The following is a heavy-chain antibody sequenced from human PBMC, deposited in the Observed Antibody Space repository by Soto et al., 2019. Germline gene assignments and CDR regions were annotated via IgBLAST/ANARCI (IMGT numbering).Heavy chain of an antibody. J-gene: IGHJ6*04. CDR2: VYPVDSDT. V-gene: IGHV5-51*01. Sequence: GESLKIPRNGSGYRFANYCIGRVRQMPGKSLEWMGIVYPVDSDTTYSPSFQGQVTISVDKSSSTAYLQWSSLRASDTATYSCARHHDPYYYGMDVWGEGTTVTVYS. CDR1: GYRFANYC. D-gene: IGHD3-16*01. CDR3: ARHHDPYYYGMDV.